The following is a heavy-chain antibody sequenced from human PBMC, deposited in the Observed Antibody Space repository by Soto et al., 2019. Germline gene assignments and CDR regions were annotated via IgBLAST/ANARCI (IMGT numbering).Heavy chain of an antibody. J-gene: IGHJ3*02. CDR1: GFTFSDHG. D-gene: IGHD6-19*01. V-gene: IGHV3-30*18. Sequence: GGSLRLSCAASGFTFSDHGMHWVRQAPGKGLEWVAVISYEGSNKYYADSVKGRFTLSRDNSKNTVYLHMNSLRAEDTAVYYCAKGWPGYSSGWFAFDIWGQGTMVTVSS. CDR3: AKGWPGYSSGWFAFDI. CDR2: ISYEGSNK.